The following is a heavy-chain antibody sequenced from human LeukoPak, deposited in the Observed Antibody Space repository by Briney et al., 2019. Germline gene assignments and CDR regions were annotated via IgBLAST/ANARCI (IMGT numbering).Heavy chain of an antibody. Sequence: GGSLRLSCAASGFTFSSYAMHWVRQAPGKGLEWVAVISYDGSNKYYADSVKGRFTISRDNSKNTLYLQMNSLRAEDTAVYYCAILGYYDFWSGYHEPNWFDPWGQGTLVTVSS. D-gene: IGHD3-3*01. CDR3: AILGYYDFWSGYHEPNWFDP. V-gene: IGHV3-30-3*01. J-gene: IGHJ5*02. CDR2: ISYDGSNK. CDR1: GFTFSSYA.